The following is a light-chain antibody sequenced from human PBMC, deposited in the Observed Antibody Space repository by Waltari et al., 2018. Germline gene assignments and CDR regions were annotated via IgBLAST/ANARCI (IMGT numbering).Light chain of an antibody. V-gene: IGLV1-40*01. CDR3: QSYDSSLTAWV. CDR1: SSNLGAGHD. J-gene: IGLJ3*02. CDR2: VNT. Sequence: QSVLTQPPSVSGAPGQRVTLSCTGSSSNLGAGHDVPLYQQLPGTAPKLLIYVNTNRPSGVPDRISASKSGTSASLAITGLQAEDEADYYCQSYDSSLTAWVFGGGTKLTVL.